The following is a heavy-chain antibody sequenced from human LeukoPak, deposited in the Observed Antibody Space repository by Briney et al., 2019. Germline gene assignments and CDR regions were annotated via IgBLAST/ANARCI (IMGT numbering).Heavy chain of an antibody. CDR3: TRSEEPYYYDSCGYYYG. V-gene: IGHV3-33*01. CDR2: IWYDGSNK. CDR1: GFTFSSYG. Sequence: GGSLRLSCAASGFTFSSYGMHWVRQAPGKGLEWVAVIWYDGSNKYYAYSVKRRFTISRDNSKNTLYLQMNSLRAEDTAVYYCTRSEEPYYYDSCGYYYGWGQGTLVTVSS. D-gene: IGHD3-22*01. J-gene: IGHJ4*02.